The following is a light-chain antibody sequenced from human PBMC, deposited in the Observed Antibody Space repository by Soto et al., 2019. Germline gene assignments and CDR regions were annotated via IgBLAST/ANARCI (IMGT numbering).Light chain of an antibody. V-gene: IGKV3-20*01. CDR2: GAS. CDR3: QQYGGSPRT. Sequence: EIVMTQSPATLSVSPGERATLSCRASQSVSSNLAWYQQKPGQAPRLLIYGASSRASGSPDRFSGSGSGTDFTLTISRLEPEDFAVYYCQQYGGSPRTFGQGTKVDI. J-gene: IGKJ1*01. CDR1: QSVSSN.